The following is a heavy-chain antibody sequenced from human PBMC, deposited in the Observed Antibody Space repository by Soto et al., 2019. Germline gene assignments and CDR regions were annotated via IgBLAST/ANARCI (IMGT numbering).Heavy chain of an antibody. CDR3: ARDHPEGAWQQLAHT. D-gene: IGHD6-13*01. Sequence: GGSLRLSCAASGFTFSSYAMHWVRQAPGKGLEWVAVISYDGSNKYYADSVKGRFTISRDNSKNTLYLQMNSLRAEDTAVYYCARDHPEGAWQQLAHTWGQGTLVTVSS. CDR1: GFTFSSYA. V-gene: IGHV3-30-3*01. CDR2: ISYDGSNK. J-gene: IGHJ5*02.